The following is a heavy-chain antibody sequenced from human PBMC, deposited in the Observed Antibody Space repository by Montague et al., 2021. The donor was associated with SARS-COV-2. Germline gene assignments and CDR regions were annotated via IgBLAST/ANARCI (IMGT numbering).Heavy chain of an antibody. J-gene: IGHJ6*02. CDR3: ARYYERSLDV. CDR2: IFKNGDI. V-gene: IGHV4-59*08. CDR1: GGSITNDD. Sequence: SETLSLTYTVSGGSITNDDWSWIRQPPEKGLEWIVNIFKNGDIDYNPSLRSRVIISVDTSKSQFSLKVTSVTAADTAAYYCARYYERSLDVWGQGTTVTVSS. D-gene: IGHD3-16*01.